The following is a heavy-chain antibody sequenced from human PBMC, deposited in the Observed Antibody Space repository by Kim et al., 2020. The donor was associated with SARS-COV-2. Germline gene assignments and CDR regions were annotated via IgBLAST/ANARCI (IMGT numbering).Heavy chain of an antibody. V-gene: IGHV3-21*01. CDR2: SSSHV. CDR3: ATQQLVPC. Sequence: SSSHVYYADSVKGRFTICRDNAKIALYLQMNSLRAEDTAVYYCATQQLVPCWGQGTLVTVSS. D-gene: IGHD6-13*01. J-gene: IGHJ4*02.